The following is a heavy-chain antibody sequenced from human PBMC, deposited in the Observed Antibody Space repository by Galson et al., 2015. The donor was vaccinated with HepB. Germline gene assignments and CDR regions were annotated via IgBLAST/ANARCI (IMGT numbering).Heavy chain of an antibody. CDR1: GVTFNNYA. Sequence: SVKVSCKASGVTFNNYAIVWVRQAPGQGLEWMGGIIPMQGTSNYAQRFQGRVTITADESTSTAYMELRNLRSEDTATYFCAGDRTANVVVPAAAWGQGTLVTVTS. CDR3: AGDRTANVVVPAAA. D-gene: IGHD2-2*01. CDR2: IIPMQGTS. J-gene: IGHJ5*02. V-gene: IGHV1-69*13.